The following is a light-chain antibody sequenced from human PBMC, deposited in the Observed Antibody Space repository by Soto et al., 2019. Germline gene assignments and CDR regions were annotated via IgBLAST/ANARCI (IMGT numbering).Light chain of an antibody. Sequence: EIVLTQSPGTLSLSPGESATLSCRASQSVNSRFLAWYQHKPGQAPRLLIYAASTRASGIPDRFSGSTSGTHFTLTISRLEPEDFAVYYCQRYGDSPPNTFGQGTKLEIK. J-gene: IGKJ2*01. CDR2: AAS. CDR3: QRYGDSPPNT. V-gene: IGKV3-20*01. CDR1: QSVNSRF.